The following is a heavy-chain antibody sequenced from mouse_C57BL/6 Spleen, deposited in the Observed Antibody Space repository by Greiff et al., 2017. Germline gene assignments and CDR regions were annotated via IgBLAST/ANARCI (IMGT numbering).Heavy chain of an antibody. CDR1: GYAFSSSW. J-gene: IGHJ4*01. CDR3: AVWLRREDY. Sequence: VQGVESGPELVKPGASVKISCKASGYAFSSSWMNWVKQRPGKGLEWIGRIYPGDGDTNYNGKFKGKATLTADKSSSTAYMQLSSLTSEDSAVYFCAVWLRREDYWGQGTSVTVSS. V-gene: IGHV1-82*01. D-gene: IGHD2-2*01. CDR2: IYPGDGDT.